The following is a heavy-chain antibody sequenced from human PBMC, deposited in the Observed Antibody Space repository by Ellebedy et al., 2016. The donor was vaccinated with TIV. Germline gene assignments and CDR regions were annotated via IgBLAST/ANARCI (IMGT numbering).Heavy chain of an antibody. J-gene: IGHJ4*02. CDR3: ARGLQLGAPFDY. D-gene: IGHD1-26*01. Sequence: GGSLRLSCAASGFTFSSYSMNWVRQAPEKGLEWVSYISTTSTTIYYSDSVKGRFTISRDNSKNTLYLQMNSLRAEDTAVYYCARGLQLGAPFDYWGQGTLVTVSS. CDR2: ISTTSTTI. V-gene: IGHV3-48*01. CDR1: GFTFSSYS.